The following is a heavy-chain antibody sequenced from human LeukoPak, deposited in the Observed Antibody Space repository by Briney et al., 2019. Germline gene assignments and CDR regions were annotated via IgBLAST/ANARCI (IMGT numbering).Heavy chain of an antibody. Sequence: SVKVSCKVSGGTFSSYAISWVRQAPGQGLEWMGGIIPIFGTANYAQKFQGRVTITTDESTSTAYMELSSLRSEDTAVYYCASPPGYCSSTSCNGAFDIWGQGTMVTVSS. CDR2: IIPIFGTA. V-gene: IGHV1-69*05. CDR3: ASPPGYCSSTSCNGAFDI. D-gene: IGHD2-2*01. CDR1: GGTFSSYA. J-gene: IGHJ3*02.